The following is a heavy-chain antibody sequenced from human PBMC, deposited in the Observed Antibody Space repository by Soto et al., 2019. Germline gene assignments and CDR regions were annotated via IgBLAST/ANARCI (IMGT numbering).Heavy chain of an antibody. Sequence: GESLKISCKGSGYSFTSYWIGWVRQMPGKGLEWMGIIYPGDSDTRYSPSFQGQVTISADKSISTAYLQWSSLKASDTAMYYCARLTAKHSQPSMYAFDIWGQGTMVTVSS. V-gene: IGHV5-51*01. CDR3: ARLTAKHSQPSMYAFDI. CDR1: GYSFTSYW. D-gene: IGHD3-10*02. J-gene: IGHJ3*02. CDR2: IYPGDSDT.